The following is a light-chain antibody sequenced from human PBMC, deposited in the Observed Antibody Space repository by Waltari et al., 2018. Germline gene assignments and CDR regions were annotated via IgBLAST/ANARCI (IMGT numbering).Light chain of an antibody. J-gene: IGLJ3*02. V-gene: IGLV2-14*01. CDR2: EVS. CDR1: SNDGGGYNY. CDR3: SSYTSSISWV. Sequence: SALTQPASVSGSPGQSLTLSCTGTSNDGGGYNYVSWYQHHPGKAPKLMIYEVSNRPSGVSNRFSGSKAGNTASLTISGLQAEDEAHYYCSSYTSSISWVFGGGTKLTVL.